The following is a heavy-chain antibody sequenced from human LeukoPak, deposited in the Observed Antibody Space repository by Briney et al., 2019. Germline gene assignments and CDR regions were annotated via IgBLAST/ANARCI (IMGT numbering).Heavy chain of an antibody. Sequence: GGSLRLSCAASGFTFSSYAMSWVRQAPGKGLEWVSAISGSGGSTYYAASVRGRFTISRDNSKNTLYLQMNSLRAEDTPVYCCATRRQLAFGGWFDPWGQGTLVTVSS. J-gene: IGHJ5*02. D-gene: IGHD6-13*01. CDR1: GFTFSSYA. CDR2: ISGSGGST. CDR3: ATRRQLAFGGWFDP. V-gene: IGHV3-23*01.